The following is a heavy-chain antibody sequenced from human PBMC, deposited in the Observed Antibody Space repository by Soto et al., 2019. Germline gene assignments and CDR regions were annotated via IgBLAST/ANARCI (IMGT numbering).Heavy chain of an antibody. CDR1: GFTFSTYA. CDR2: ISGSGGST. Sequence: SLRLSCAASGFTFSTYAMKWVRQAPGKGLEWVSGISGSGGSTIYADSVKGRLTISRDNSKNTLYLQMNSLRAEDTAVYYCARDHSSGYYLDYWGQGNLVTVS. V-gene: IGHV3-23*01. CDR3: ARDHSSGYYLDY. D-gene: IGHD3-22*01. J-gene: IGHJ4*02.